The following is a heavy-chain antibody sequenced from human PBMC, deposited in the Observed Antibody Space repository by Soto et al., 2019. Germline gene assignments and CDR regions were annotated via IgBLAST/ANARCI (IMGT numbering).Heavy chain of an antibody. D-gene: IGHD3-3*02. CDR1: GGTFSSYA. J-gene: IGHJ6*02. Sequence: QVQLVQSGAEVKKPGSSVKVSCKASGGTFSSYAISWVRQAPGQGLEWMGGIIPIFGTANYAQKFQGRVTVTADESTSTAYMERSSLRSEDTAVYYYARTHSIATLGGAYCFSGMDVWGQGTTVTVSS. CDR2: IIPIFGTA. CDR3: ARTHSIATLGGAYCFSGMDV. V-gene: IGHV1-69*12.